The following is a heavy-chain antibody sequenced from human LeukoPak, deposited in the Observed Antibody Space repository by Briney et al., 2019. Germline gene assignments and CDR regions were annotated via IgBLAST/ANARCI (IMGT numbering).Heavy chain of an antibody. Sequence: PGGSLRLSCAAAGFTFSDYYMSWIRQAPGKGLEWIGEINHSGSTNYNPSLKSRVTISVDTSKNQFSLKLSSVTAADTAVYYCARPSIYHSSGNWFDPWGQGTLVTVSS. CDR3: ARPSIYHSSGNWFDP. D-gene: IGHD3-22*01. CDR2: INHSGST. J-gene: IGHJ5*02. CDR1: GFTFSDYY. V-gene: IGHV4-34*01.